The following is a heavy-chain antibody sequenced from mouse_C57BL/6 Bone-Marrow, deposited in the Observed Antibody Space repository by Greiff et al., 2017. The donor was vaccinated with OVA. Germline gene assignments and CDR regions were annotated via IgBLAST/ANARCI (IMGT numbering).Heavy chain of an antibody. D-gene: IGHD1-1*01. CDR3: ARSGRTTVVEDYYAMDY. CDR2: INPSSGYT. J-gene: IGHJ4*01. Sequence: QVQLQQSGAELARPGASVKMSCKASGYTFTSYTMHWVKQRPGQGLEWIGYINPSSGYTKYNQKFKDKATLTADKSSSTAYMQLSSLTSEDSAVYYCARSGRTTVVEDYYAMDYWGQGTSVTVSS. V-gene: IGHV1-4*01. CDR1: GYTFTSYT.